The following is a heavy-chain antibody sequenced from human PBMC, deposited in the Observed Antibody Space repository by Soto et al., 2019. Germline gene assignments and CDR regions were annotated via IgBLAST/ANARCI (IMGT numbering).Heavy chain of an antibody. CDR2: IFYSVST. CDR3: ARVGSSDWSPHY. J-gene: IGHJ4*02. Sequence: SVTLPLPCHVSRWSISGHYWSWLPSYEVEGMEWIGYIFYSVSTTYNNNPSLKSRVTISVDTSKNQFSLRLSPVTAPDPAVYYCARVGSSDWSPHYWGQGTLATVSS. CDR1: RWSISGHY. V-gene: IGHV4-59*11. D-gene: IGHD6-19*01.